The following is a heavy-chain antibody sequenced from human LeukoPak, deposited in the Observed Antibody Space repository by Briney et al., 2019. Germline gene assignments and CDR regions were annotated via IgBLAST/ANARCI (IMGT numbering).Heavy chain of an antibody. Sequence: SETLSLTCTVSGGSISSSSYYWGWIRQPPAKGLEWIGSIYYSGSTYYNPSLKSRVTISVDTSKNQFSLKLSSVTAADTAVYYCARDPRYLGIYGGKGSAFDIWGQGTMVTVSS. J-gene: IGHJ3*02. D-gene: IGHD4-23*01. CDR3: ARDPRYLGIYGGKGSAFDI. CDR1: GGSISSSSYY. V-gene: IGHV4-39*07. CDR2: IYYSGST.